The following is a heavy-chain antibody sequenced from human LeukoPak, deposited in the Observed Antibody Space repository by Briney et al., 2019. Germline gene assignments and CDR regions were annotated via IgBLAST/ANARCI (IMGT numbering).Heavy chain of an antibody. D-gene: IGHD3-16*02. Sequence: SETLSLTCTVSGGSISSYYWSWIRQPPGKGLEWIGYIYYSGSTNYNPSLKSRVTISVDTSKNQFSLKLSSVTAADTAVYYCAKDLIRYSYGSGSYRYYYYYYYMDVWGKGTTVTISS. CDR1: GGSISSYY. CDR3: AKDLIRYSYGSGSYRYYYYYYYMDV. J-gene: IGHJ6*03. V-gene: IGHV4-59*01. CDR2: IYYSGST.